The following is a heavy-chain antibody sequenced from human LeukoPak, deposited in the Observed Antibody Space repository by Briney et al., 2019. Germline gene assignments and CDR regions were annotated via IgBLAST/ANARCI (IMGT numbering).Heavy chain of an antibody. V-gene: IGHV4-34*01. J-gene: IGHJ4*02. CDR1: GGSFSGYY. CDR2: INHSGST. CDR3: ARVPSYDVGLEAGFMFDY. Sequence: SETLSLTCAVYGGSFSGYYWSWIRQPPGKGLEWIGEINHSGSTNYNPSLKSRVTISVDTSKNQFSLKLSSVTAADTAVYYCARVPSYDVGLEAGFMFDYSGQGTLVTASS. D-gene: IGHD5-12*01.